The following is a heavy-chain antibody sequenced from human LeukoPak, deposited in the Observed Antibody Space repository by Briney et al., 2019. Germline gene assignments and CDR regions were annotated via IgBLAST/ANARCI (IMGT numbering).Heavy chain of an antibody. CDR1: GYSFTSYW. D-gene: IGHD2-2*01. CDR2: IYPGDSDT. CDR3: ARARYCSSTSCYAVFDY. J-gene: IGHJ4*02. V-gene: IGHV5-51*01. Sequence: GESLKISCKGSGYSFTSYWIGWVRQMPGKGLEWMGIIYPGDSDTRYSPSFQGQVTISADKSISTAYLQWSSLKASDTAMYYCARARYCSSTSCYAVFDYWGQGTLVTVSS.